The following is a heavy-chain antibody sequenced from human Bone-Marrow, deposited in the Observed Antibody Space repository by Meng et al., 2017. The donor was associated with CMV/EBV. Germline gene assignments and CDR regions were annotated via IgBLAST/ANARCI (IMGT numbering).Heavy chain of an antibody. CDR1: GFTFDDYA. D-gene: IGHD4-11*01. CDR3: AKVHSTGKGFFDY. V-gene: IGHV3-9*01. Sequence: LSLTCAASGFTFDDYAMHWVRQAPGKGLEWVSGISWNSGSVGYADSVKGRFVISRDNAKNSLYLQMKSLRAEDTALYYCAKVHSTGKGFFDYWGQGTLVTVSS. J-gene: IGHJ4*02. CDR2: ISWNSGSV.